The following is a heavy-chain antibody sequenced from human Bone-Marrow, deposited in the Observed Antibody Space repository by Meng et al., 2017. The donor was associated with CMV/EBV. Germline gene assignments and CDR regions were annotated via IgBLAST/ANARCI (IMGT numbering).Heavy chain of an antibody. CDR1: GFTFSSYA. J-gene: IGHJ3*02. CDR3: ARHARELLHDAFDI. Sequence: GESLKISCADSGFTFSSYAMNWVRQTPGKGLEWVSSSSSSSTYIYYADSVKGRFTISRDNAKNSLFLQMNSLRAEDTAVYYCARHARELLHDAFDIWGQGTMVTVSS. D-gene: IGHD2-15*01. V-gene: IGHV3-21*01. CDR2: SSSSSTYI.